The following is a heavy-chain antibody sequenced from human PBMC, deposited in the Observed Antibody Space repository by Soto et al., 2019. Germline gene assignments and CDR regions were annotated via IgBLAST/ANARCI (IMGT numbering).Heavy chain of an antibody. D-gene: IGHD2-21*01. CDR2: INGRGSPT. J-gene: IGHJ2*01. Sequence: EVQLLESGGGLVQPGGFLGLSCAASGFTFSIYAMSWVRQAPGKGPEWVSVINGRGSPTFYADSVKGRFTISRDNSKNTLYLQMNGLRAEDTAIYYCAKHIEGAGNWYFDLWGRGTLVTVSS. V-gene: IGHV3-23*01. CDR3: AKHIEGAGNWYFDL. CDR1: GFTFSIYA.